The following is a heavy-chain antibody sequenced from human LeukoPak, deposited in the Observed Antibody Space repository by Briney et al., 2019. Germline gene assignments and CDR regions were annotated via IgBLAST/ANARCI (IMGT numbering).Heavy chain of an antibody. CDR2: ISAYDGNT. D-gene: IGHD3-22*01. Sequence: ASVKVSCKASGYTFSSSGISWVRQAPGQGLEWMGWISAYDGNTNYAQKLQGRFTMTTDTSTSTAYMELRGLRSDDTAVYFCARGLPWGYDSSSTVDWLDPWGQGTLVTVSS. J-gene: IGHJ5*02. V-gene: IGHV1-18*01. CDR3: ARGLPWGYDSSSTVDWLDP. CDR1: GYTFSSSG.